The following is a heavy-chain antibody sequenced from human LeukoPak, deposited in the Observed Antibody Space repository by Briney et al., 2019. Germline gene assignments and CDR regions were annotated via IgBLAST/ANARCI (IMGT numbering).Heavy chain of an antibody. D-gene: IGHD3-10*01. CDR2: IYHSGST. CDR1: GGSISSGYYY. Sequence: PSETLSLTCTVSGGSISSGYYYWGWIRQPPGKGLEWIGYIYHSGSTYCDPSLKSRLTISIDTSTNQFSLRLSSVTAADTAVYYCARAAGSAFDSWGQGTLVTVSS. V-gene: IGHV4-31*03. CDR3: ARAAGSAFDS. J-gene: IGHJ4*02.